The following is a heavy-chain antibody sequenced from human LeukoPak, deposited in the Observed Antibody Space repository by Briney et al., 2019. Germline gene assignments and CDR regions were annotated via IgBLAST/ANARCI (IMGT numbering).Heavy chain of an antibody. J-gene: IGHJ4*02. Sequence: PGRSLRLSCVTSAFTFGDYTMHWVRQVPGKGMEWLSGITWDGGNIAYADSVKGRFTISRDNAKSSLYLQMNSLRNEDMAFYFCAKGYTFHGVAHDSGYFDYWGQGTLVTVSS. CDR2: ITWDGGNI. CDR3: AKGYTFHGVAHDSGYFDY. CDR1: AFTFGDYT. V-gene: IGHV3-9*03. D-gene: IGHD3-3*01.